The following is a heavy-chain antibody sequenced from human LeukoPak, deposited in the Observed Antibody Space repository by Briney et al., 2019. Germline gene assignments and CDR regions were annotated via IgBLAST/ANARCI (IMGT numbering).Heavy chain of an antibody. Sequence: PSQTLSLTCTVSGGSISSGGYYWSWIRQHPGKSLEWIGYIYYSGSTYYNPSLKSRVTISVDTSKNQFSLKLSSVTAADTAVYYCARPSSWSRWYYFDYWGQGTLVTVSS. CDR3: ARPSSWSRWYYFDY. CDR2: IYYSGST. D-gene: IGHD6-13*01. V-gene: IGHV4-31*03. J-gene: IGHJ4*02. CDR1: GGSISSGGYY.